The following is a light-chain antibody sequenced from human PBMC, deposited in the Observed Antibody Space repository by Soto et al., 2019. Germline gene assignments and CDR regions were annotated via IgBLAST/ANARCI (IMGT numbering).Light chain of an antibody. CDR1: NTENGGYNY. CDR3: SSYRAYRTLEV. Sequence: QSVLTQPDSVSASLGESITISFTGTNTENGGYNYVSWYQQHPGKSPKLVIYDVTFRPSGIPNRFSGSKSGFTASLTISGLQAEDDAHYFCSSYRAYRTLEVFGTGTKVTVL. V-gene: IGLV2-14*03. J-gene: IGLJ1*01. CDR2: DVT.